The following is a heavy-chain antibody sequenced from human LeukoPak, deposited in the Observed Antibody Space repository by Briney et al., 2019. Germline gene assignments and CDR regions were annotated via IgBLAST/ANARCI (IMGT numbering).Heavy chain of an antibody. V-gene: IGHV3-7*01. CDR3: AELGITMIGGV. CDR2: IKQDGTEK. Sequence: GGSLRLSCAASGFTFSDYYMSWVRQAPGKGLEWVANIKQDGTEKYYVDSVKGRFTISRDNAKNSLYLQMNSLRAEDTAVYYCAELGITMIGGVWGKGTTVTISS. D-gene: IGHD3-10*02. CDR1: GFTFSDYY. J-gene: IGHJ6*04.